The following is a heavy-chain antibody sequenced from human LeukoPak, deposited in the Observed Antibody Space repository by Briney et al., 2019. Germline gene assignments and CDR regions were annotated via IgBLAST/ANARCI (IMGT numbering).Heavy chain of an antibody. J-gene: IGHJ4*02. CDR2: INPSVGST. CDR3: ATQTLPLRFFFSG. CDR1: GYSFTSYY. D-gene: IGHD3-3*01. Sequence: ASVKVSCKASGYSFTSYYMHWVRQARGQGLEWMGMINPSVGSTSYAQKFLGRVTMTRDMSTTTVYMELSSLRYEDTAVYYCATQTLPLRFFFSGWGQGTLVTVSS. V-gene: IGHV1-46*01.